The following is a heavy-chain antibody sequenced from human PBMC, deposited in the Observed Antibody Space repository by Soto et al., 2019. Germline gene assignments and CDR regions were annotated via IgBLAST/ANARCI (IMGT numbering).Heavy chain of an antibody. CDR2: IYYSGST. CDR3: ARLFCSGGPCYDVFDV. V-gene: IGHV4-59*08. D-gene: IGHD2-15*01. J-gene: IGHJ3*01. Sequence: PSETLSLTCTISGGSISNYYWGWIRQPPGKGLEWIGYIYYSGSTNYNPSLKSRVTISVDTSKNQFSLKLSSVTAADTAVYYCARLFCSGGPCYDVFDVWGQGTMVTVSS. CDR1: GGSISNYY.